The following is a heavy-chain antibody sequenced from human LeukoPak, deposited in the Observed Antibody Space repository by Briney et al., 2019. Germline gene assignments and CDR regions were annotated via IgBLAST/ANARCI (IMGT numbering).Heavy chain of an antibody. J-gene: IGHJ1*01. CDR1: GGSISSYY. Sequence: PSETLSLTCAVSGGSISSYYWSWIRQPPGKGLEWIGYIYYSGSINYNPSLKSRVTISVDTSKNQFSLKLSSVTAADTAVYYCAGRDSSGWSAEYFQHWGQGTLVTVSS. CDR2: IYYSGSI. D-gene: IGHD6-19*01. V-gene: IGHV4-59*01. CDR3: AGRDSSGWSAEYFQH.